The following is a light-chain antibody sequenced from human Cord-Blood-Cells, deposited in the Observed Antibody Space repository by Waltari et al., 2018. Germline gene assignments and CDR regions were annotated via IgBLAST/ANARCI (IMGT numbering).Light chain of an antibody. CDR3: QQYNIWPPLT. CDR2: GPS. J-gene: IGKJ4*01. V-gene: IGKV3-15*01. CDR1: QSVSSN. Sequence: EIVMTQSPATLSVSPGERATLSCRASQSVSSNLAWYQKKPGQAPRLLIYGPSTRATGIPARFSGSGSGTELTLTISSLQSEDVAVYYCQQYNIWPPLTFGGGTKVEIK.